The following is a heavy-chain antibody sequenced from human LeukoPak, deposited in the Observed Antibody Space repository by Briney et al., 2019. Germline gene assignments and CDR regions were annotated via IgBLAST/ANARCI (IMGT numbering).Heavy chain of an antibody. V-gene: IGHV3-23*01. CDR1: GFTFSNYA. CDR3: AKARDAGKCSGTKCYCLDY. Sequence: GGSLRLSCAASGFTFSNYAMNWVRRAPGKGLECVTVVSGNGVDTWYADSVKRRFTVSRDNSKNTLSLQMNSLRAEDTAVYYCAKARDAGKCSGTKCYCLDYWGQGTLVSVSS. D-gene: IGHD2-2*01. J-gene: IGHJ4*02. CDR2: VSGNGVDT.